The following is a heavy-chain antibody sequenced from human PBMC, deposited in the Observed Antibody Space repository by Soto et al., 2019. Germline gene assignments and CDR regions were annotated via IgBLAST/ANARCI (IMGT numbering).Heavy chain of an antibody. CDR2: ISGYNGDT. V-gene: IGHV1-18*04. CDR3: ARGSLGRYFDWLLDY. D-gene: IGHD3-9*01. CDR1: GYTFISYG. J-gene: IGHJ4*02. Sequence: ASVKVSCKASGYTFISYGITWVRQAPGQGLEWMGWISGYNGDTNYAQNFQGRITMTTDTSTTTAYMELRSLRSDDTAVYYCARGSLGRYFDWLLDYWGQGTLVTVSS.